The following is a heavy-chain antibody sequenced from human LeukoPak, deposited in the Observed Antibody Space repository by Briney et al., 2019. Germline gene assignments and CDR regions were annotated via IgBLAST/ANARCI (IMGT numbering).Heavy chain of an antibody. CDR2: INHSGST. V-gene: IGHV4-34*01. J-gene: IGHJ4*02. Sequence: PSETLSLTCGVYGGSFSDDDWSWIRQPPGKGLEWIGEINHSGSTNYNPSLKSRVTISVDASKNQFSLKLSSVTAADTAVYYCARHRSYYGSGSYEADYWGQGTLVTVSS. CDR1: GGSFSDDD. CDR3: ARHRSYYGSGSYEADY. D-gene: IGHD3-10*01.